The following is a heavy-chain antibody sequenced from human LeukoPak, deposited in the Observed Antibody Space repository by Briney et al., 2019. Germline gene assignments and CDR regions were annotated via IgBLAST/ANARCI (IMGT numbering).Heavy chain of an antibody. J-gene: IGHJ4*02. CDR1: GGSISSSSYY. V-gene: IGHV4-39*01. CDR3: ARHCTNGVCYTDFDY. Sequence: KPSETLSLTCTVSGGSISSSSYYWGWIRQPPGKGLEWIGSIYYSGSTYYNPSLRRGVTISVDTSKNQFSLKLSSVTAADTAVYYCARHCTNGVCYTDFDYWGQGTLVTVSS. CDR2: IYYSGST. D-gene: IGHD2-8*01.